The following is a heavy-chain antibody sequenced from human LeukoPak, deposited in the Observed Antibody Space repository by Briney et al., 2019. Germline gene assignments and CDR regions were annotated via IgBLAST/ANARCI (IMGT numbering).Heavy chain of an antibody. Sequence: SETLSLTCGVYDESISGSYWSWIRQTPGKGLEWIGEINHRERSNYNPSLKSRATISIDTSKNQVSLKLTSVTAADTAVYYCARHPPYCSISTCSAFDPWGQGTLVTVSS. D-gene: IGHD2-15*01. CDR2: INHRERS. J-gene: IGHJ5*02. CDR3: ARHPPYCSISTCSAFDP. V-gene: IGHV4-34*01. CDR1: DESISGSY.